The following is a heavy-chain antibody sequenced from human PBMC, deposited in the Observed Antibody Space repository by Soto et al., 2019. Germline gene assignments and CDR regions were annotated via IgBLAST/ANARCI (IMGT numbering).Heavy chain of an antibody. CDR2: IFSSGTT. CDR1: CDSIVSGNKY. CDR3: ARGGGYDSFDF. Sequence: PSETLSLTCTFSCDSIVSGNKYWSWIRQAPGKGLEWIGYIFSSGTTYYNPSLKSRLSLSIDRTRNQFSLSLSSMTAADTAVYYCARGGGYDSFDFWGQGIQVTVS. D-gene: IGHD2-15*01. V-gene: IGHV4-30-4*01. J-gene: IGHJ4*02.